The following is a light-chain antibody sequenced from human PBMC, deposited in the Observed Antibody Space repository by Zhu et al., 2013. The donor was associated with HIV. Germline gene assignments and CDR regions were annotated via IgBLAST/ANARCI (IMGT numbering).Light chain of an antibody. CDR1: QSVRGDF. CDR2: GAS. J-gene: IGKJ1*01. Sequence: DIVLTQSPGTLSLSPGERATLSCRASQSVRGDFLAWYQQKPGQAPRVVIYGASSRATGIPDRFSGSGSGTDFTLTISRLEPEDFAVYYCQQCAASPQAFGPGTKVEIK. V-gene: IGKV3-20*01. CDR3: QQCAASPQA.